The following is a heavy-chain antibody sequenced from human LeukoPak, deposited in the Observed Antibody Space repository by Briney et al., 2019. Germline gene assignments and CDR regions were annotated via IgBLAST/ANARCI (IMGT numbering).Heavy chain of an antibody. J-gene: IGHJ6*03. CDR2: IIPIFGTA. V-gene: IGHV1-69*05. Sequence: GASVKVSCKASGGTFSSYAISWVRQAPGQGLEWMGGIIPIFGTANYAQKFQGRVTITTDESTSTAYLELSSLRSEDTAEYYCARAVGSGGSYYYYMDVWGKGTTVTVSS. CDR1: GGTFSSYA. CDR3: ARAVGSGGSYYYYMDV. D-gene: IGHD1-26*01.